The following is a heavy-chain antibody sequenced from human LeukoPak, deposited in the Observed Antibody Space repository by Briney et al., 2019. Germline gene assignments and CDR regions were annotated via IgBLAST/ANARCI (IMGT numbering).Heavy chain of an antibody. CDR3: ARDAN. CDR2: INEDGSGK. J-gene: IGHJ4*02. V-gene: IGHV3-7*01. CDR1: GFTFNDYW. Sequence: PGGSLRLSCAASGFTFNDYWMSWVRQAPGKGLEWVAKINEDGSGKYYLDSVKGRFTISRDNAKNSLYLQMNSLRAEDTAVYYCARDANWGQGTLVTVSS.